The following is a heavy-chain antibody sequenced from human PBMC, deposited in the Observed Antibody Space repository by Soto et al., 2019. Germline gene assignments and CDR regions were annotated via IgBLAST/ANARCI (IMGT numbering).Heavy chain of an antibody. Sequence: PGGSLRLSCAASGFTVNNHAIHWVRQAPGEGLEWVSGFAGDFINTRYADSVRGRFTISSDKSKNTLYFQLSSLRIEDTAVYYCTRDGRGLGRLSLFEYWGQGVLVTVSS. D-gene: IGHD2-21*02. V-gene: IGHV3-23*01. CDR3: TRDGRGLGRLSLFEY. CDR2: FAGDFINT. J-gene: IGHJ4*02. CDR1: GFTVNNHA.